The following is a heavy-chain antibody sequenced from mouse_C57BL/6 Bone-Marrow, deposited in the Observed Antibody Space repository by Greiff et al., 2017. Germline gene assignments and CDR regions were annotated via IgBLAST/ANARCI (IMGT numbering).Heavy chain of an antibody. CDR3: ARQNWYYAMDY. CDR2: ITSDGGST. CDR1: EYEFPSHD. J-gene: IGHJ4*01. D-gene: IGHD4-1*01. V-gene: IGHV5-2*01. Sequence: DVMLVESGGGLVQPGESLKLSCESNEYEFPSHDMSWVRKTPEKRLELVAAITSDGGSTYYPDTMERRFIISRDNTKKTLYLQMSSLRSEDTALYYCARQNWYYAMDYWGQGTSVTVSS.